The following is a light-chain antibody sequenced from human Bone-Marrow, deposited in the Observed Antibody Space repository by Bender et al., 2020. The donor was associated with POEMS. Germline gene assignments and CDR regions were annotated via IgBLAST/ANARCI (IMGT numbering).Light chain of an antibody. CDR3: SSYDATTTLFV. Sequence: QSALTQPASVSGSPGQSITISCTGTSSDVGSYNRVSWYQQHPGRVPKVMIYEDTKRPSGVSDRFSASRSGRTASLTISGLQAEDEADYYCSSYDATTTLFVFGSGTKVSVL. CDR1: SSDVGSYNR. J-gene: IGLJ1*01. V-gene: IGLV2-23*02. CDR2: EDT.